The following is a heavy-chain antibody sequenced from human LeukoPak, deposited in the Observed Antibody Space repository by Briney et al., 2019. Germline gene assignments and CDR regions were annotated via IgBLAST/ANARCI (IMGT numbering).Heavy chain of an antibody. CDR2: IYTSGSN. J-gene: IGHJ4*02. Sequence: SETLSLTCTVSGGSLSSYYWGWIRQPAGKGLEWIGRIYTSGSNNYNPSLKRRVTISVDTSKNQCSLKLSSVTAADTAVYYCARGFDFWSGYVFDYWGQGALVTVSS. V-gene: IGHV4-4*07. CDR1: GGSLSSYY. CDR3: ARGFDFWSGYVFDY. D-gene: IGHD3-3*01.